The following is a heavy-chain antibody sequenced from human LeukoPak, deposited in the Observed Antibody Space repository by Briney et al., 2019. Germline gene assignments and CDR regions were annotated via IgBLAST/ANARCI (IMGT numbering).Heavy chain of an antibody. CDR1: GGAITNFY. D-gene: IGHD5-12*01. J-gene: IGHJ3*02. V-gene: IGHV4-4*07. CDR2: IYGSGGT. Sequence: SWTLSLTCTVSGGAITNFYWTWIRQSAAREVEGIGQIYGSGGTNYNPSLKCRVTMSADKSKNQFSLKLSSETAADTAVYYCARPQNAGYGKPFDIWGQGTMVTVSS. CDR3: ARPQNAGYGKPFDI.